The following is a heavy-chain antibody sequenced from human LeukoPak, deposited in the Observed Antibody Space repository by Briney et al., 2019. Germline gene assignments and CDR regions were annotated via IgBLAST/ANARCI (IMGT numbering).Heavy chain of an antibody. V-gene: IGHV4-34*01. Sequence: PSETLSLTCAVYGGSFSGYYWSWIRQPPGKGLEWIGEINHSGSTNYNPSLKSRVTISVDTSKNQFSLKLSSVTAADTAVYYCARGRIRAVAPRSSSPKFDPWGQGTLVTVSS. CDR3: ARGRIRAVAPRSSSPKFDP. J-gene: IGHJ5*02. CDR1: GGSFSGYY. D-gene: IGHD6-6*01. CDR2: INHSGST.